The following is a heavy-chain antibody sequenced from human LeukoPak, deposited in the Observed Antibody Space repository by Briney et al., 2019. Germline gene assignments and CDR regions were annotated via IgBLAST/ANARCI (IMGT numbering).Heavy chain of an antibody. D-gene: IGHD5-18*01. J-gene: IGHJ6*03. CDR2: IKQDGSEK. CDR1: GFTFSSYW. CDR3: ARVTDSGYSYSDYYYYMDV. Sequence: PGGYLRLSCAASGFTFSSYWMSWVRQAPGKGLEWVANIKQDGSEKYYVDSVKGRFTTSRDNAKNSLYLQMNSLRAEDTAVYYCARVTDSGYSYSDYYYYMDVWGKETTVTVSS. V-gene: IGHV3-7*01.